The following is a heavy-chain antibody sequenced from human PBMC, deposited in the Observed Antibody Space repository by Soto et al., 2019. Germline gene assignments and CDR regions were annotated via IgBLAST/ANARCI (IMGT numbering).Heavy chain of an antibody. CDR1: GYTFTSYD. J-gene: IGHJ6*03. V-gene: IGHV1-8*01. Sequence: ASVKVSCKASGYTFTSYDINWVRQATGQGLEWMGWMNPNSGNTGYAQKFQGRVTMTRNTSISTAYMELSSLRSEDTAVYYCARWGIAYYYYYMDVWGKGTTVTVSS. CDR2: MNPNSGNT. D-gene: IGHD6-13*01. CDR3: ARWGIAYYYYYMDV.